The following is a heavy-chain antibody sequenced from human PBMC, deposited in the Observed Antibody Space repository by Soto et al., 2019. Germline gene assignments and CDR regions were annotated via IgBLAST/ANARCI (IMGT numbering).Heavy chain of an antibody. D-gene: IGHD5-18*01. J-gene: IGHJ4*02. V-gene: IGHV4-31*03. CDR1: GGSISSGGYY. Sequence: SETLSLTCTVSGGSISSGGYYWSWIRQHPGKGLEWIGYIYYSGSTYYNPSLKSRVTISVDTSKNQFSLKLSSVTAADTAVYYCAILRGRGYSYGYDYWGQGTLVTV. CDR3: AILRGRGYSYGYDY. CDR2: IYYSGST.